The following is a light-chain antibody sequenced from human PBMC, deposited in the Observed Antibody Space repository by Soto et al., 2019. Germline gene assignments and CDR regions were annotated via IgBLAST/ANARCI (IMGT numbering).Light chain of an antibody. CDR1: QSLNIW. J-gene: IGKJ5*01. Sequence: DIEMTQTPSTLPASLGDRVTITCRATQSLNIWLAWYQQKPGKAPNLLISKASSLESGVPSRFSGSGSGTDFTLTISSLQPEDFATYYCQQSYSTRITFGQGTRLEIK. V-gene: IGKV1-5*03. CDR2: KAS. CDR3: QQSYSTRIT.